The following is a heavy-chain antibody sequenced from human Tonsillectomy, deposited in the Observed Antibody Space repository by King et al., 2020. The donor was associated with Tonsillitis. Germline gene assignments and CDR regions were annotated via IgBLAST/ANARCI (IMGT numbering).Heavy chain of an antibody. D-gene: IGHD3-3*01. J-gene: IGHJ6*02. Sequence: QLVQSGGGLVQPGRSLRLSCAASGFTFDDYAMHWVRQAPGKGLEWVSGISWNSGSIGYADSVKGRFTISRDNAKNSLYLQMNSLRAEDTALYYCAKVAGGYDLWSGLRGYYYGMDVWGQGTTVTVSS. CDR1: GFTFDDYA. CDR2: ISWNSGSI. CDR3: AKVAGGYDLWSGLRGYYYGMDV. V-gene: IGHV3-9*01.